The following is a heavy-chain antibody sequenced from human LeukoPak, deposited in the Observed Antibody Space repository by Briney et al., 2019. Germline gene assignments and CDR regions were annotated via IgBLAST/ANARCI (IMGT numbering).Heavy chain of an antibody. D-gene: IGHD4-23*01. CDR3: ARTTVVSPRAFDY. V-gene: IGHV3-30-3*01. CDR1: GFTFSSYA. J-gene: IGHJ4*02. CDR2: ISYDGNNK. Sequence: GGSLRLSCAASGFTFSSYAMHWVRQAPGKGLEWVAVISYDGNNKYYADSVKGRFTISRDDSKNTLYLQMNSLRAEDTAVYYCARTTVVSPRAFDYWGQGTLVTVSS.